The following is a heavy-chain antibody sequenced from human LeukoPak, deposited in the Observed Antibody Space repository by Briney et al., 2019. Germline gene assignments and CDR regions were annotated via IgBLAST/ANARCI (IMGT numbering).Heavy chain of an antibody. D-gene: IGHD5-18*01. J-gene: IGHJ4*02. V-gene: IGHV1-2*02. CDR2: INPNSGGT. CDR1: GYTFTGYY. CDR3: ATKRGYSYGHKLDY. Sequence: ASVTLSCTASGYTFTGYYMHWVRQAPGQGLEWMGWINPNSGGTNYAQTFKGRVTMTRDTSISTAYMELSRLRSDDTAVYYCATKRGYSYGHKLDYWGQGTLVTVSS.